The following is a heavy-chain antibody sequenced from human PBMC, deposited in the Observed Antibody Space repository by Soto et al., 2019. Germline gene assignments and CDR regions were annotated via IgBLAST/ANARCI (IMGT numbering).Heavy chain of an antibody. Sequence: SVKVSCKASGGTFSSYAISWVRQAPGQGLEWMGGIIPIFGTANYAQKFQGRVTITADESTSTAYMELSSLRSEETAVYYCARAREATDYYDSSGYQQFDYWGQG. CDR2: IIPIFGTA. V-gene: IGHV1-69*13. D-gene: IGHD3-22*01. J-gene: IGHJ4*02. CDR3: ARAREATDYYDSSGYQQFDY. CDR1: GGTFSSYA.